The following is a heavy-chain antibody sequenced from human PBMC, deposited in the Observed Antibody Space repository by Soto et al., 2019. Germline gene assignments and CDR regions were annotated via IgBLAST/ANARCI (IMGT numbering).Heavy chain of an antibody. CDR2: INAGNGNT. Sequence: ASVKVSCKASGYTFTSYAMHWVRQAPGQRLEWMGWINAGNGNTKYSQKFQGRVTITRDTSASTAYMELSSLRSEDTAVYYCARDRGDYYDILTGPFDYWGQGTLVTV. D-gene: IGHD3-9*01. CDR3: ARDRGDYYDILTGPFDY. J-gene: IGHJ4*02. CDR1: GYTFTSYA. V-gene: IGHV1-3*01.